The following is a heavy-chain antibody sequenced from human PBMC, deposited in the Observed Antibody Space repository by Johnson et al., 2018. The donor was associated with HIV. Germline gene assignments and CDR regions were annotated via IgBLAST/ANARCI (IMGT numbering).Heavy chain of an antibody. D-gene: IGHD4-17*01. V-gene: IGHV3-30-3*01. CDR1: GFTFSSYA. J-gene: IGHJ3*02. CDR2: ISYDGSNK. CDR3: ARDPPVTTTHNAFDI. Sequence: QMLLVESGGGVVQPGRSLRLSCAASGFTFSSYAMHWVRQAPGQGLEWVAVISYDGSNKYYADSVKGRFTISRDNAKNSLYLQMNSLRAEDTAVYYCARDPPVTTTHNAFDIWGQGTMVTVSS.